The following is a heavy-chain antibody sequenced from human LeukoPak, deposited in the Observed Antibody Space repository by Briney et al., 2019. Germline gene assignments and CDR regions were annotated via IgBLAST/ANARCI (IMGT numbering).Heavy chain of an antibody. CDR3: AKGGGSSCYSPSDY. J-gene: IGHJ4*02. D-gene: IGHD2-15*01. CDR1: GRTFSSYA. CDR2: ISGSGTDT. Sequence: GGSLTLSCGVSGRTFSSYAMSWVRQAPGKGLEWVAAISGSGTDTFYANSVKGRFTISRDNPKNPLYLQMNSRRAEYTAVYYCAKGGGSSCYSPSDYWGQGTLVTVSS. V-gene: IGHV3-23*01.